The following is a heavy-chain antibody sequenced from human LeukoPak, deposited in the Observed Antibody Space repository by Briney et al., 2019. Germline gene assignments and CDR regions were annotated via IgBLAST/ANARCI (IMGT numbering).Heavy chain of an antibody. Sequence: PGGSLRLSCAGSGFTVSSNYMSWVRQAPGKGLEWVSVIYSSGSTYYADSVKGRFTISRDNSKNTLYLQMNSLRAEDTAVYYCARGWWLVHLDYWGQGTLVTVSS. J-gene: IGHJ4*02. V-gene: IGHV3-53*01. CDR2: IYSSGST. D-gene: IGHD6-19*01. CDR1: GFTVSSNY. CDR3: ARGWWLVHLDY.